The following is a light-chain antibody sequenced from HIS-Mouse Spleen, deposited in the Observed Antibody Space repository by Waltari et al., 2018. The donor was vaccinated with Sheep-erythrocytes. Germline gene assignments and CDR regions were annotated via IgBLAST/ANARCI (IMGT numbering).Light chain of an antibody. CDR2: QDS. CDR3: QAWDSSTVV. V-gene: IGLV3-1*01. CDR1: KLGDKY. J-gene: IGLJ2*01. Sequence: SYELTQPPSVSVSPGQTASITCSGDKLGDKYACWYHQKPGQSPVLVIYQDSKRPSGIPERFSGSNPGNTATLTISGTQAMDEADYYCQAWDSSTVVFGGGTKLTVL.